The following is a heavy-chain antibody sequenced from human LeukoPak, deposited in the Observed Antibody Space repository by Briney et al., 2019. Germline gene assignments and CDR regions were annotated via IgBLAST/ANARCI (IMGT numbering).Heavy chain of an antibody. CDR1: GFTFSSYA. V-gene: IGHV3-30-3*01. D-gene: IGHD3-3*01. J-gene: IGHJ4*02. CDR2: ISYDGSNK. Sequence: GGSLRLSCAASGFTFSSYAMHWVRQAPGKGLEWVAVISYDGSNKYYADSVKGRFTISRDNSKNTLYLQMNSLRAEDTAVYYCARDLREVEWLLYGGYFDYWGQGTLVTVSS. CDR3: ARDLREVEWLLYGGYFDY.